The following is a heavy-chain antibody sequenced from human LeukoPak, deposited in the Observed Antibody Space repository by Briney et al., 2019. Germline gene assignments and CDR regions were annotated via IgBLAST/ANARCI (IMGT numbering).Heavy chain of an antibody. CDR3: ARDLGYCSGGTCYSADYFDY. J-gene: IGHJ4*02. CDR1: GFTFSSYTFSSYW. D-gene: IGHD2-15*01. Sequence: GGSLRLSCAAYGFTFSSYTFSSYWMSWVRQAPGKGLEWVANIKGDGSEKYYVDSVKGRFTISRDNAKNSLYLQMNSLRAEDTAVYYCARDLGYCSGGTCYSADYFDYWGQGTLVTVSS. V-gene: IGHV3-7*01. CDR2: IKGDGSEK.